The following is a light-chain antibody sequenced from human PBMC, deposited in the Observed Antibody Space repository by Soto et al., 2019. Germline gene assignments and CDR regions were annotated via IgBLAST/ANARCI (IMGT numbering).Light chain of an antibody. J-gene: IGKJ5*01. V-gene: IGKV1-27*01. CDR1: QGIRNY. CDR3: QNYNSAPLT. CDR2: AAS. Sequence: DIQMTQSPSSLSASIGDRVTITCRASQGIRNYLAWFQQKAGKVPELLIYAASTWQSGVPSRFSGSGSGTDFTLTISSLQPEDVATYYCQNYNSAPLTFGQGTRLEIK.